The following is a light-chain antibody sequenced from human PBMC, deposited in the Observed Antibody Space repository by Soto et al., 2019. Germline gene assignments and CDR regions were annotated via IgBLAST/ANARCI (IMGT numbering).Light chain of an antibody. CDR1: SSDVGGYNY. CDR3: SSYTSRNTRV. J-gene: IGLJ1*01. V-gene: IGLV2-14*03. CDR2: DVT. Sequence: QSALTQPASVSGSPGQSITISCTGTSSDVGGYNYVSWYQQHPGKAPKLMIYDVTKRPSVVSNRFSGSKSGNTASRTISGLQADEEADYYCSSYTSRNTRVFGSGTKLTVL.